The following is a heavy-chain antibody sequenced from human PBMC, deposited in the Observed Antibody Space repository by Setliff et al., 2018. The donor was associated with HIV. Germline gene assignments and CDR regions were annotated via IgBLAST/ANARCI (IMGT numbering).Heavy chain of an antibody. D-gene: IGHD4-17*01. Sequence: ASVKVSCKASGYTFTDYYIHWVRQAPEQGLEWMGWINPNSSDTNYAQKFQGRVTMTRDTSISTAYMDLSRLRSDDTAVYYCARRVPPIPSGDLDYWGQGTLVTVSS. J-gene: IGHJ4*02. CDR2: INPNSSDT. CDR1: GYTFTDYY. CDR3: ARRVPPIPSGDLDY. V-gene: IGHV1-2*02.